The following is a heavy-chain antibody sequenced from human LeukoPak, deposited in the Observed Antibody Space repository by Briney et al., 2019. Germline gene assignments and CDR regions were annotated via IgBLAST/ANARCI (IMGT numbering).Heavy chain of an antibody. CDR2: ISAYNGNT. D-gene: IGHD3-9*01. V-gene: IGHV1-18*01. CDR3: ARDWGDILTSTSIDY. J-gene: IGHJ4*02. CDR1: GYTFTSYG. Sequence: GASVKVSCKASGYTFTSYGISWVRQAPGQGLEWMGWISAYNGNTNYEQKLQGRVSMTTDTSTSTAYTELRGLTSDDTAVYYCARDWGDILTSTSIDYWGQGTLVTVSS.